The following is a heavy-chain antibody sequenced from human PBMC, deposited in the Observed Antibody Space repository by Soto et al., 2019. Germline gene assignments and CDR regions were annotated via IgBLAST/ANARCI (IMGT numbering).Heavy chain of an antibody. CDR2: ISYDGSNK. V-gene: IGHV3-30*18. Sequence: GGSLRLSCAASGFTFSSYGMHWVRQAPGKGLEWVAVISYDGSNKYYADSVKGRFTISRDNSKNTLYLQMNSLRAEDTAVYYCAKAHCSSTSCLDYYYYYGMDVWGQGTTVTVSS. D-gene: IGHD2-2*01. J-gene: IGHJ6*02. CDR1: GFTFSSYG. CDR3: AKAHCSSTSCLDYYYYYGMDV.